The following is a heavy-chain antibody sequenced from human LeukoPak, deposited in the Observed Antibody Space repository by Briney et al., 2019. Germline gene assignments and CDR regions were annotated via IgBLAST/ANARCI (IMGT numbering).Heavy chain of an antibody. V-gene: IGHV1-69*01. J-gene: IGHJ5*02. CDR3: GRRVFKGLVPAAIWFDP. D-gene: IGHD2-2*01. Sequence: GASVKVSCKASGGTFSSYAISWVRQAPGQGLEWMGGIIPIFGTANYAQKFQGRVTITADESTSTAYMELSSLRSEDTAVYYCGRRVFKGLVPAAIWFDPWGQGTLVTVSS. CDR2: IIPIFGTA. CDR1: GGTFSSYA.